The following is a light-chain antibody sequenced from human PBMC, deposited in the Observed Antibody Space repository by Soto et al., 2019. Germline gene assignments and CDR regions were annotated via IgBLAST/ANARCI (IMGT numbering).Light chain of an antibody. V-gene: IGKV1-39*01. CDR2: TAS. CDR3: QQTNTAPWT. Sequence: DSQMSQDPSSLSAGVGDRVTISCRASERISDYLAWYQQKPGKAPKLLINTASSLRSGVPSRFSGSGSGTDFTLTIDSLQPEDFATYFCQQTNTAPWTFGQGTKVDIK. J-gene: IGKJ1*01. CDR1: ERISDY.